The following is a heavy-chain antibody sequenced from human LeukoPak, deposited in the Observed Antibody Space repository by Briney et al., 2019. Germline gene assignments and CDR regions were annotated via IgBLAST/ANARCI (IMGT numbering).Heavy chain of an antibody. CDR2: IIPILGIA. Sequence: SVKVSCKASGYTFTGYGISWVRQAPGQGLEWMGRIIPILGIANYAQKFQGRVTITADKSTSTAYMELSSLRSEDTAVYYCARDLVSSGHIDYWGQGTLVTVSS. CDR1: GYTFTGYG. V-gene: IGHV1-69*04. J-gene: IGHJ4*02. CDR3: ARDLVSSGHIDY. D-gene: IGHD6-19*01.